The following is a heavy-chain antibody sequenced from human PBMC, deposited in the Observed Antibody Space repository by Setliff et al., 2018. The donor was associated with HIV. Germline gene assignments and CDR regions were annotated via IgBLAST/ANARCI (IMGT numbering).Heavy chain of an antibody. J-gene: IGHJ6*03. CDR1: GGSISSYY. Sequence: ETLSLTCTVSGGSISSYYWSWIRQPPGKGLEWIGYIYYSGSTNYNPSLKSRVTISVDTSKNQFSLKRSSVTAADTAVYYCARVTYYYDSSGFYYYYYYYMDVWGKGTTVTVSS. CDR2: IYYSGST. D-gene: IGHD3-22*01. V-gene: IGHV4-59*01. CDR3: ARVTYYYDSSGFYYYYYYYMDV.